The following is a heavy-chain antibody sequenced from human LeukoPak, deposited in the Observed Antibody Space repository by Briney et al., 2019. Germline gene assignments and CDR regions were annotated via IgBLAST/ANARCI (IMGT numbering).Heavy chain of an antibody. CDR3: ARVRSSGWSYFDY. CDR1: GFSFSTFA. Sequence: PGGSLRLSCAASGFSFSTFAMSWVRQAPGKGLVWVSRIDSDGSSTSYADSVKGRFTISRDNAKNTEYLQMNSLRAEDTAVYYCARVRSSGWSYFDYWGQGTLVTVSS. J-gene: IGHJ4*02. CDR2: IDSDGSST. D-gene: IGHD6-19*01. V-gene: IGHV3-74*01.